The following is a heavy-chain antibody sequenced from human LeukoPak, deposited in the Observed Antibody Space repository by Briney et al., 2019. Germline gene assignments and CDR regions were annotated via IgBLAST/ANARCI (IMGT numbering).Heavy chain of an antibody. CDR3: ARGLEMTDPFGY. Sequence: GGSLRLSCAASGFTFSSYWMSWVRQAPGKGLEWVANIKQDGSEKYYVDSVKGRFTISRDNAKNTVYLQMNSLRVEDTAVYYCARGLEMTDPFGYWGQGTLVTVSS. CDR1: GFTFSSYW. V-gene: IGHV3-7*01. D-gene: IGHD5-24*01. CDR2: IKQDGSEK. J-gene: IGHJ4*02.